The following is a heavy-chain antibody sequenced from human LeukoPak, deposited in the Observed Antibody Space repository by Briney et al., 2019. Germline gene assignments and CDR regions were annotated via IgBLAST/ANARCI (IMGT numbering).Heavy chain of an antibody. CDR3: ASYGSRRY. Sequence: SETLSLTCNVFGYSISSAYSWGWIRQPPGKGLEWIGEINHSGSTNYNPSLKSRVTISVDTSKNQFSLKLSSVTAADTAVYYCASYGSRRYWGQGTLVTVSS. V-gene: IGHV4-38-2*02. CDR1: GYSISSAYS. J-gene: IGHJ4*02. D-gene: IGHD6-6*01. CDR2: INHSGST.